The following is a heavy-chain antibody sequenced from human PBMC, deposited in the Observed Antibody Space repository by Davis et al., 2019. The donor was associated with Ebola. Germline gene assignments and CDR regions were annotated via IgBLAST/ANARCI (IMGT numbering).Heavy chain of an antibody. D-gene: IGHD4-17*01. Sequence: YTLPILSFHSVRQAPGQRLEWMGWINAGNGNTIYSQNFQGRVTITRDTSASTVYMELSSLRSEDTAVYYCAGNSVTTRLDYYGMDVWGQGTTVTVSS. CDR3: AGNSVTTRLDYYGMDV. J-gene: IGHJ6*02. V-gene: IGHV1-3*01. CDR2: INAGNGNT. CDR1: YTLPILS.